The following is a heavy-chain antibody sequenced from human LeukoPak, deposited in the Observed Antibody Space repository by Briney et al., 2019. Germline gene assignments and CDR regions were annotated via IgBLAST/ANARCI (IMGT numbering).Heavy chain of an antibody. J-gene: IGHJ3*02. CDR1: GFTFSSYA. V-gene: IGHV3-23*01. D-gene: IGHD3-22*01. CDR3: AKGRSYYYDNPDAFDI. CDR2: ISGSGGST. Sequence: GGSLRLSCAASGFTFSSYAMSWVRQAPGKGLEWVSAISGSGGSTYYADSVKGRFTISRDNSKNTLYLQMNSLRAEDTAVYYCAKGRSYYYDNPDAFDIWGQGTTVTVSS.